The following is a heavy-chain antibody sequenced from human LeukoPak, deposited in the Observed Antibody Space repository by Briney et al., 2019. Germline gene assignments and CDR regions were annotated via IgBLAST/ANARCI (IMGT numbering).Heavy chain of an antibody. CDR2: ISSSGSTI. CDR3: AKIPLDYDYVWGSSC. J-gene: IGHJ4*02. Sequence: GGSLRLSCAASGFTFSSYEMNRVRQAPGKGLEWVSYISSSGSTIYYADSVKGRFTISRDNAKNSLYLQMNSLRAEDTAVYYCAKIPLDYDYVWGSSCWGQGTLVTVSS. V-gene: IGHV3-48*03. CDR1: GFTFSSYE. D-gene: IGHD3-16*01.